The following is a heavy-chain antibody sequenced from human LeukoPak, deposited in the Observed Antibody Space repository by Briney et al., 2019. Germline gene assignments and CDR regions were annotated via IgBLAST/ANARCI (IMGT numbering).Heavy chain of an antibody. CDR2: IYRSGGT. CDR1: GFIVSDNY. J-gene: IGHJ4*02. CDR3: AKDSSGPAF. V-gene: IGHV3-53*01. Sequence: GGSLRLSCAASGFIVSDNYMSWVRQAPGKGLEWVSVIYRSGGTFYSDSVKGRFTISRDYSKNMLYLQMNSLRADDTAVYYCAKDSSGPAFWGQGTLVTVSS. D-gene: IGHD6-19*01.